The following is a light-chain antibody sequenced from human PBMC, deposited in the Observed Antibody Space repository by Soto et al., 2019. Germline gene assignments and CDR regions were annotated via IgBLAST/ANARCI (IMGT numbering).Light chain of an antibody. Sequence: EIVMTQSPATLSVSPGERVTLSCRASQSVSSNLAWYQQKPGQAPRLLIYGASTRATGVPARFSGSGSGTEFTLTISSLQSEDFAVYYCQHYHNWPSWTFGRGTKVEI. CDR3: QHYHNWPSWT. J-gene: IGKJ1*01. V-gene: IGKV3-15*01. CDR1: QSVSSN. CDR2: GAS.